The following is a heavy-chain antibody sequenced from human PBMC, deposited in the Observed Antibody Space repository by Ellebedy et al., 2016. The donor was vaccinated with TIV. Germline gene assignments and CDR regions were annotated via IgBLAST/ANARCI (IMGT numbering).Heavy chain of an antibody. CDR3: AKGDLSPSALYYYGMDV. CDR1: GFTFSSYG. CDR2: ISYDGSNK. V-gene: IGHV3-30*18. Sequence: GGSLRLXXAASGFTFSSYGMHWVRQAPGKGLEWVAVISYDGSNKYYADSVKGRFAVSRDNSKNTLYLQMNSLRAEDTAVYYCAKGDLSPSALYYYGMDVWGQGTTVTVSS. J-gene: IGHJ6*02. D-gene: IGHD1-26*01.